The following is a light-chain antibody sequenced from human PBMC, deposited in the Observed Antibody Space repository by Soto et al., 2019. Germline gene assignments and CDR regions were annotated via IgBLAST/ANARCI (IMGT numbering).Light chain of an antibody. CDR1: SSNIGDNN. CDR3: ATWDDRPNVFYV. V-gene: IGLV1-44*01. Sequence: QSVLTQPPSASGTPGQRVTISCSGSSSNIGDNNVNWYQKLPGTGPKLLIFANDQRPSGVPDRFSGSKSGTSASLVISGLQSEDEADYYCATWDDRPNVFYVFGTGTKVTVL. CDR2: AND. J-gene: IGLJ1*01.